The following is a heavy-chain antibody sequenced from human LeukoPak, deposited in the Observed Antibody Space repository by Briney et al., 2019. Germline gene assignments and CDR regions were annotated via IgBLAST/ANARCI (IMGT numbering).Heavy chain of an antibody. CDR1: GFTFSSYA. V-gene: IGHV3-23*01. CDR3: AAQAPYYYDSSGLLGYFQH. CDR2: IRASGSDT. J-gene: IGHJ1*01. Sequence: PGGSLRLSCAASGFTFSSYALSWVRQAPGKGLEWVSCIRASGSDTWYADSVKGRFTISRDNSKNTLYLQMNSLRAEDTAVYYCAAQAPYYYDSSGLLGYFQHWGQGTLVTVSS. D-gene: IGHD3-22*01.